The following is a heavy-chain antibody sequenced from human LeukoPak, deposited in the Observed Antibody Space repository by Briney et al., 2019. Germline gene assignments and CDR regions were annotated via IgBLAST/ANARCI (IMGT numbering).Heavy chain of an antibody. CDR2: ISGSGGST. V-gene: IGHV3-23*01. Sequence: GGSLRLSCAASGFTFSGYAMSWVRQAPGKGLEWVSAISGSGGSTYYADSVKGRFTISRDNSKNTLYLQMNSLRAEDTAVYYCAKGGEVRGVIRFQEFDYWGQGTLVTVSS. CDR3: AKGGEVRGVIRFQEFDY. CDR1: GFTFSGYA. D-gene: IGHD3-10*01. J-gene: IGHJ4*02.